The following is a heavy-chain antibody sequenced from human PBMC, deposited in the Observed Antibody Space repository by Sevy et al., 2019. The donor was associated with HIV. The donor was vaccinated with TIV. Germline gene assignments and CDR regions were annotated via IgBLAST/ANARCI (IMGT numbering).Heavy chain of an antibody. CDR1: GGSISSYY. CDR3: ARGPNYDDYANWFDP. J-gene: IGHJ5*02. V-gene: IGHV4-4*07. CDR2: IYTSGST. D-gene: IGHD4-17*01. Sequence: LETLSLTCTVSGGSISSYYWSWIRQPAGKGLEWIGRIYTSGSTNYNPSLKSRVTMSVDTSKNQFSLKLNSVTAADTAVYYCARGPNYDDYANWFDPWGQGTLVTVSS.